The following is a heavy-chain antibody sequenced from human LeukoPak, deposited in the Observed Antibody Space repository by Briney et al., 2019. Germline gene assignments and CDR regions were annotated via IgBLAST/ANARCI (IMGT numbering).Heavy chain of an antibody. D-gene: IGHD5-18*01. CDR3: ARHGVDTASLDY. J-gene: IGHJ4*02. CDR1: GYIFTSYW. V-gene: IGHV5-51*01. CDR2: IYPGDSDT. Sequence: GESLKISCQGSGYIFTSYWIGWVRQLPGKGLEWMGIIYPGDSDTRYSPSFQGQVTISADKSISTAYLQWSSLEASDTAMYYCARHGVDTASLDYWGQGTLVTVSS.